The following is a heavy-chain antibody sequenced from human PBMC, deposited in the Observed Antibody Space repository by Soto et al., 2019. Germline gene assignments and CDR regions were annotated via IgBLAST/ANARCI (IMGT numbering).Heavy chain of an antibody. CDR3: ARPILMYSSSATHAFDI. CDR1: GYTFTSYA. Sequence: GASVKVSCKASGYTFTSYAMHWVRQAPGQRLEWMGWINAGNGNTKYSQKFQGRVTITRDTSASTAYMELSSLRSEDTAVYYCARPILMYSSSATHAFDIWGQGTMVTVSS. CDR2: INAGNGNT. D-gene: IGHD6-6*01. J-gene: IGHJ3*02. V-gene: IGHV1-3*01.